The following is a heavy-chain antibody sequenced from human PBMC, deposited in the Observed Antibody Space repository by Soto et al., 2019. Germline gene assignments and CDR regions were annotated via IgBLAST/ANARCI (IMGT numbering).Heavy chain of an antibody. CDR1: CGSIISGGYS. CDR2: IYHSGST. V-gene: IGHV4-30-2*01. CDR3: AREPYETYFDY. J-gene: IGHJ4*02. Sequence: PSETLSLTCACSCGSIISGGYSWSCIRHPPGKGLEWIGYIYHSGSTYYNPSLKSRVTISVDRSKNQFSLKLSSVTAADTAVYYCAREPYETYFDYWGQGTLVTVSS. D-gene: IGHD5-12*01.